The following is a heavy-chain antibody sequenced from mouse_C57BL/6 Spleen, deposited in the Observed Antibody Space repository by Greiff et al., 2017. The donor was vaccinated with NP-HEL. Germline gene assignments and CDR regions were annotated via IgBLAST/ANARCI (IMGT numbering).Heavy chain of an antibody. D-gene: IGHD1-1*01. CDR1: GYAFSSSW. J-gene: IGHJ1*03. CDR3: ARSTVVAKGYFDV. CDR2: IYPGDGDT. Sequence: QVHVKQSGPELVKPGASVKISCKASGYAFSSSWMNWVKQRPGKGLEWIGRIYPGDGDTNYNGKFKGKATLTADKSSSTAYMQLSSLTSEDSAVYFCARSTVVAKGYFDVWGTGTTVTVSS. V-gene: IGHV1-82*01.